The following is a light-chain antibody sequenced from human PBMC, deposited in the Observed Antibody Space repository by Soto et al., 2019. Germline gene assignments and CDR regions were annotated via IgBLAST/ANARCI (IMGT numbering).Light chain of an antibody. Sequence: QSVLTQPASVSGSPGQSITISCTGTSSDVGGYNYVSWYQQHPGKAPKLMIYEVSNRPSGISNRFSGSKSGNTASLTISGLQSEDEGDYYCTSYTSDTVYVFGPGTQLTVL. V-gene: IGLV2-14*01. J-gene: IGLJ7*01. CDR2: EVS. CDR3: TSYTSDTVYV. CDR1: SSDVGGYNY.